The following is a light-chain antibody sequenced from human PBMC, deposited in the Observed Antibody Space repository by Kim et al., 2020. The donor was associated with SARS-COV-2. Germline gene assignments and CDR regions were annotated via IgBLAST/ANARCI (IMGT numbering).Light chain of an antibody. CDR3: QQYGSSPMYS. Sequence: SPGERATLSCRASQSVSSSYLAWYQQKPGQAPRLLIYGASSRATGIPDRFSGSGSGTDFTLTISRLEPEDFAVYYCQQYGSSPMYSFGQGTKLDI. CDR1: QSVSSSY. CDR2: GAS. J-gene: IGKJ2*03. V-gene: IGKV3-20*01.